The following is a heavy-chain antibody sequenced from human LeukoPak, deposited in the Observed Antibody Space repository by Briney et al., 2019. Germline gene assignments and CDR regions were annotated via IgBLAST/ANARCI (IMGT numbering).Heavy chain of an antibody. D-gene: IGHD4-17*01. Sequence: SETLSLTCTVSGVSTTSTIYYWGWIRQPPGKGLEWIGGIYYSGSTYYNPSLNSRVTISVDTSKNQFSLKLSSLTAADTAVYYCARHRQNTVTNQPYYFDYWGQGTLVTVSS. CDR2: IYYSGST. J-gene: IGHJ4*02. CDR3: ARHRQNTVTNQPYYFDY. CDR1: GVSTTSTIYY. V-gene: IGHV4-39*01.